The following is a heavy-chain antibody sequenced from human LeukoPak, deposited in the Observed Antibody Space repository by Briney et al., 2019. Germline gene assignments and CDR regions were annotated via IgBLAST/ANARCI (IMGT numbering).Heavy chain of an antibody. D-gene: IGHD2-15*01. J-gene: IGHJ4*02. V-gene: IGHV4-59*01. CDR3: ARVIGYCSGGSCYKYYFDY. CDR2: VYYSGST. Sequence: PSETLSLTCTVSGGSISSYYWSWIRQPPGKGLEWIGYVYYSGSTNYNPSLKSRVTISVDTSKNQFSLKLSSVTAAATAVYYCARVIGYCSGGSCYKYYFDYWGQGTLVTVSS. CDR1: GGSISSYY.